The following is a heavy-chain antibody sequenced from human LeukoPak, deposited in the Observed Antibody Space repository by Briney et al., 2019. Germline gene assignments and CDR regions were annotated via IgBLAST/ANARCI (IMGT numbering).Heavy chain of an antibody. CDR3: AREDDYYFDY. CDR2: ISGSGGST. V-gene: IGHV3-23*01. D-gene: IGHD1-1*01. Sequence: GGSLRLSCAASGFTFSSYVMTWVRQAPGKGLEWVSGISGSGGSTYYADSVKGRFTISRENSKNTLYLQMNSLRAEDTAVYYCAREDDYYFDYWGQGTLVTVSS. CDR1: GFTFSSYV. J-gene: IGHJ4*02.